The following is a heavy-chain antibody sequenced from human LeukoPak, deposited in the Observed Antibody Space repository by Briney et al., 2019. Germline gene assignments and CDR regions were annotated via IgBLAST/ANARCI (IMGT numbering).Heavy chain of an antibody. CDR3: ARDNMVVFASVDMDV. D-gene: IGHD2-2*01. CDR1: GFPFRNYW. Sequence: GGSLRLSCVTSGFPFRNYWMSWVRQAPGKGLEWVANIKHDGSETNYVDSVKGRFTISRDNARNSLHLQMSSLRDDDTAVYYCARDNMVVFASVDMDVWGNGTTVAVSS. CDR2: IKHDGSET. V-gene: IGHV3-7*03. J-gene: IGHJ6*03.